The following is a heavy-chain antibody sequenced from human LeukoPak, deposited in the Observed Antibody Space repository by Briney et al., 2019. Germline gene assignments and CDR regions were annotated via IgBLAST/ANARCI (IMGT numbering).Heavy chain of an antibody. D-gene: IGHD6-19*01. V-gene: IGHV3-20*04. CDR1: GFTFDDYG. J-gene: IGHJ3*02. Sequence: GGSLRLSCAASGFTFDDYGMSWVRQAPGKGLEWVSGINWNGGSTGYADSVKGRFTISRDNAKNSLYLQMNSLRAEDTALYYCARAAYSSGWEDAFDIWGQGTMVTVSS. CDR2: INWNGGST. CDR3: ARAAYSSGWEDAFDI.